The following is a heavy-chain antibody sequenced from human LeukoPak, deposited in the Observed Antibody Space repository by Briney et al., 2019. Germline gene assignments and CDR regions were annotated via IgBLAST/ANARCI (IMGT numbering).Heavy chain of an antibody. CDR1: GFTFSSYW. V-gene: IGHV3-23*01. Sequence: GGSLRLSCAASGFTFSSYWMSWVRQAPGKGLEWVSAISGSGGSTYYADSVKGRFTISRDNSKNTLYLQMNSLRAEDTAVYYCANGGYYYDSSGYGYWGQGTLVTVSS. J-gene: IGHJ4*02. CDR3: ANGGYYYDSSGYGY. CDR2: ISGSGGST. D-gene: IGHD3-22*01.